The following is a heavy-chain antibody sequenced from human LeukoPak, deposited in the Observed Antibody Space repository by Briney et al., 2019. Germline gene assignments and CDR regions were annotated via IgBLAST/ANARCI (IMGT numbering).Heavy chain of an antibody. CDR3: ARTAGYSGYDAEGDWFDP. Sequence: SQTLSLTCTVSGGSISSGDYYWSWIRQPLGKGLEWIGYIYYSGSTYYNPSLKSRVTISVDTSKNQFSLKLSSVTAADTAVYYCARTAGYSGYDAEGDWFDPWGQGTLVTVSS. D-gene: IGHD5-12*01. J-gene: IGHJ5*02. V-gene: IGHV4-30-4*01. CDR2: IYYSGST. CDR1: GGSISSGDYY.